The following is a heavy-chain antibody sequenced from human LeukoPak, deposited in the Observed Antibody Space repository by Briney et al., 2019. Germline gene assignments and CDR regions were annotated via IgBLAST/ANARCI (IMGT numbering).Heavy chain of an antibody. Sequence: PGGSLRPSCAASGFTFSNAWMNWVRQAPGKGLEWVGRIKSKTDGGTTDYAAPVKGRFTISRDDSKNTLYLQMNSLKTEDTAVYYCTTDNYYDSSGRTRDDYWGQGTLVTVSS. V-gene: IGHV3-15*07. CDR2: IKSKTDGGTT. CDR1: GFTFSNAW. CDR3: TTDNYYDSSGRTRDDY. D-gene: IGHD3-22*01. J-gene: IGHJ4*02.